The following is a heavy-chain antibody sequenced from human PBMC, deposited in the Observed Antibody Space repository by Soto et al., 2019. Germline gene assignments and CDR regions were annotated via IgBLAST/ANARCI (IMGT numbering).Heavy chain of an antibody. Sequence: ASVKVSCKASGYTFTSYYMHWVRQAPGQGLEWMGIINPSGGSTSYAQKFQGRVTMTRDTSTSTVYMELSSLRSEDTAVYYCARGSTLFGVVSPVDPWGQGTLVTVSS. CDR3: ARGSTLFGVVSPVDP. CDR1: GYTFTSYY. CDR2: INPSGGST. V-gene: IGHV1-46*01. D-gene: IGHD3-3*01. J-gene: IGHJ5*02.